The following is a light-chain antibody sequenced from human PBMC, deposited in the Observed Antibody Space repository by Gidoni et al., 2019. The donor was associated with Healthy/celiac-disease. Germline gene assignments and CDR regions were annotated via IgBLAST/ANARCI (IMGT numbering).Light chain of an antibody. CDR1: QSVSSN. CDR3: QQYNNWPLT. V-gene: IGKV3-15*01. CDR2: GAS. J-gene: IGKJ4*01. Sequence: IVMTQSPATLSVSPGERATLSCRASQSVSSNLAWYQQKPGQAPRPLIYGASTRATGIPARFSGSGSGTEFTLTISSLQSEDFAVYYCQQYNNWPLTFGGGTKVEIK.